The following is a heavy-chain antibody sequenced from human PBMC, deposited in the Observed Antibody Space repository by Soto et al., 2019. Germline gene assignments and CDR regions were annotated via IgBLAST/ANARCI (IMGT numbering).Heavy chain of an antibody. CDR1: GITFINAW. D-gene: IGHD4-17*01. V-gene: IGHV3-15*01. CDR3: TTDPGDYEDF. J-gene: IGHJ4*02. CDR2: IKNKADGGTA. Sequence: EVQLVESGGDLVKPGGCLRLSCAASGITFINAWMSWVRQAPGKGLGWVGRIKNKADGGTADYAAPVRDRFTISRDDSKNTLFLQMNSPETEDTAVYYCTTDPGDYEDFWGQGTLVTVSS.